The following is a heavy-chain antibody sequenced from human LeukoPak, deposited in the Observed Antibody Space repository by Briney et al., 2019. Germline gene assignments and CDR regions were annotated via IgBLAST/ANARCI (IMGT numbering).Heavy chain of an antibody. CDR2: IIPILGIA. Sequence: GASVKVSCKASGGTFSSYAISWVRQAPGQGLEWMGRIIPILGIANYAQKFQGRVTITADKSTSTAYMELSSLRSEDTAVYYCARHLKGYCSGGSCYEYAFDIWGQGTMVTVSS. D-gene: IGHD2-15*01. V-gene: IGHV1-69*04. CDR1: GGTFSSYA. CDR3: ARHLKGYCSGGSCYEYAFDI. J-gene: IGHJ3*02.